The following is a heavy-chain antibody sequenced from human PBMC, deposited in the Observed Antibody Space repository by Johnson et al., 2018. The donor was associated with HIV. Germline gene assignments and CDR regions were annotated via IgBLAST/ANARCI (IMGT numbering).Heavy chain of an antibody. J-gene: IGHJ3*02. CDR1: GFTFSSYA. Sequence: MQLVESGGGLVQPGGSLRLSCAASGFTFSSYAMSWVRQAPGKGLEWVSAISGSGGSTYYADSVKGRFTISRDNSKNRLYLQMNSLRAEDTAVYYCAKVDRPGIAAAPLDAFDIWGQGTTVTVSS. V-gene: IGHV3-23*04. CDR2: ISGSGGST. CDR3: AKVDRPGIAAAPLDAFDI. D-gene: IGHD6-13*01.